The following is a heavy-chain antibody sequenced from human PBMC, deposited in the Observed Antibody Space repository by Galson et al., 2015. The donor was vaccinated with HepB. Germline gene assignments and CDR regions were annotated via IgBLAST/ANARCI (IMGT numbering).Heavy chain of an antibody. V-gene: IGHV4-59*01. D-gene: IGHD3-10*01. CDR2: IYYSGST. CDR1: GGSISSYY. CDR3: ARELTLPYGSGSYSYGMDV. Sequence: LTCTVSGGSISSYYWSWIRQPPGKGLEWIGYIYYSGSTNYNPSLKSRVTISVDTSKNQFSLKLSSVTAADTAVYYCARELTLPYGSGSYSYGMDVWGQGTTVTVSS. J-gene: IGHJ6*02.